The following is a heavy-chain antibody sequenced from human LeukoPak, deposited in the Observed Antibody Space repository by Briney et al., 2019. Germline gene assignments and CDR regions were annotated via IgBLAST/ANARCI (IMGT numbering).Heavy chain of an antibody. V-gene: IGHV3-23*01. CDR1: GSTFSSYA. D-gene: IGHD3-10*01. CDR3: AKDLSYGSGSYY. J-gene: IGHJ3*01. Sequence: GGSLRLSCAASGSTFSSYAMSWVRQAPGKGLEWVSAISGSGGSTYYADSVKGRFTISRDNSKNTLYLQMNSLRAEDTAVYYCAKDLSYGSGSYYWGQGTMVTVSS. CDR2: ISGSGGST.